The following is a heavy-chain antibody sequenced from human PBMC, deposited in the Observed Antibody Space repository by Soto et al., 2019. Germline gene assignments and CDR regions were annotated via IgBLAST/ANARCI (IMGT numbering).Heavy chain of an antibody. CDR2: IYYSGST. J-gene: IGHJ3*02. V-gene: IGHV4-59*01. CDR1: GGSISSYY. Sequence: SETLSLTCTVSGGSISSYYWSWIRQPPGKGLEWIGYIYYSGSTNYNPSLKSRVTISVDTSKNQFSLKLSSVTAADTAVYYCASVGDYGDYSDAFDIWGQGTMVTVSS. CDR3: ASVGDYGDYSDAFDI. D-gene: IGHD4-17*01.